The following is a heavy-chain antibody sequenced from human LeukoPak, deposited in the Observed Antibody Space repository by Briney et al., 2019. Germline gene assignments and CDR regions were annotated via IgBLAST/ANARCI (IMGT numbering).Heavy chain of an antibody. Sequence: PGGSLRLSCAASGLTFNSHAMSWVRQAPRKGLEWVSGITGSGGSTYYAESVKGRFTISRDNSKNTLYLQMNSLRAEDTAVYYCVTRPPSETYYGVFDYWGQGNLVTVSS. J-gene: IGHJ4*02. D-gene: IGHD3-10*01. CDR2: ITGSGGST. V-gene: IGHV3-23*01. CDR1: GLTFNSHA. CDR3: VTRPPSETYYGVFDY.